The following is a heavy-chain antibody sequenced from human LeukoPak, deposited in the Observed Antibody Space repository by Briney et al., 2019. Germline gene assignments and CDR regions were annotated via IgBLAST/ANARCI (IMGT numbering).Heavy chain of an antibody. V-gene: IGHV4-30-2*01. D-gene: IGHD4-23*01. CDR2: IYHSGST. J-gene: IGHJ4*02. CDR1: GGSISSGGYS. CDR3: ARGPYGTTVVTPFGY. Sequence: KTSQTLSLTCAVSGGSISSGGYSWSWIRQPPGKGLEWIGYIYHSGSTYYNPSLKSRVTILVDRSKNQFSLKLSSVTAADTAVYYSARGPYGTTVVTPFGYWGQGTLVTVSS.